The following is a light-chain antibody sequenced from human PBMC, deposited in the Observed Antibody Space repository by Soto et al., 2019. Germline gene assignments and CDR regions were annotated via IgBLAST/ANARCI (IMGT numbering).Light chain of an antibody. CDR2: AAS. CDR1: QSVSSDF. J-gene: IGKJ1*01. V-gene: IGKV3-20*01. CDR3: LKYGRSPGWT. Sequence: EIVLTQSPVTLALSPGGIATLSCRASQSVSSDFLAWYQQKPGQAPRLLIYAASSRASGIPDRFSGSGSETDFTLTISRLEPEDFAVYYCLKYGRSPGWTFGQGTKVDIK.